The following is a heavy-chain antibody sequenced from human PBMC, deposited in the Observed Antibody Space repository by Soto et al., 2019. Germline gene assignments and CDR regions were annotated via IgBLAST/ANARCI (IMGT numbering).Heavy chain of an antibody. CDR1: GGSLSDYD. Sequence: ASETLSLTCTVSGGSLSDYDWSWIRQPVGQGLEWIGRMYTTGSIAYNPSLKSRVTLSLDTSKNQFSLKLKSVPAADTAVYYCARDPGTGLGLRWGQGTLVTVSS. CDR3: ARDPGTGLGLR. D-gene: IGHD5-12*01. V-gene: IGHV4-4*07. CDR2: MYTTGSI. J-gene: IGHJ4*02.